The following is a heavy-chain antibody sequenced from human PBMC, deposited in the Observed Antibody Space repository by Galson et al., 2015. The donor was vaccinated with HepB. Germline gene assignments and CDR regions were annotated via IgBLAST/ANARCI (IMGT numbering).Heavy chain of an antibody. CDR2: IRSKAYKYAT. CDR1: GFIFRDSA. J-gene: IGHJ4*02. CDR3: TPYPYCSDDKCRPFES. D-gene: IGHD2-15*01. Sequence: SLRLSCATSGFIFRDSAIHWVRQASGNGLEWVGRIRSKAYKYATDIIASLRGRFTLSRDDSTNTAFLQVKNLKTDDSAVYYCTPYPYCSDDKCRPFESWGQGTLVTVSS. V-gene: IGHV3-73*01.